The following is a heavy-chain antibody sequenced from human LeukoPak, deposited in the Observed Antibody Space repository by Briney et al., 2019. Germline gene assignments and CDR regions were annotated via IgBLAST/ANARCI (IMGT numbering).Heavy chain of an antibody. V-gene: IGHV4-59*08. Sequence: SETLSLTCTVSGGSISSYYWSWIRQPPGKGLEWIGYIYYSGSTNYNPSLTSRVTISVDTSKNQFSLKLSSVTAADTAVYYCARHRRSSSWYWEAFDIWGQGTMVTVSS. J-gene: IGHJ3*02. CDR2: IYYSGST. CDR3: ARHRRSSSWYWEAFDI. CDR1: GGSISSYY. D-gene: IGHD6-13*01.